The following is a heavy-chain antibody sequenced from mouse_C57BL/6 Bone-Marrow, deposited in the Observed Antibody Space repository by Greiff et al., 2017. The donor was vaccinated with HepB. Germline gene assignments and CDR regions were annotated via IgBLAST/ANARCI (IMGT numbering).Heavy chain of an antibody. V-gene: IGHV14-4*01. CDR2: IDPENGDT. D-gene: IGHD1-2*01. CDR3: TTTTAPEDY. J-gene: IGHJ2*01. CDR1: GFNIKDDY. Sequence: VHVKQSGAELVRPGASVKLSCTASGFNIKDDYMHWVKQRPEQGLEWIGWIDPENGDTEYASKFQGKATITADTSSNTAYLQLSSLTSADTAVYYCTTTTAPEDYWGQGTTLTVSS.